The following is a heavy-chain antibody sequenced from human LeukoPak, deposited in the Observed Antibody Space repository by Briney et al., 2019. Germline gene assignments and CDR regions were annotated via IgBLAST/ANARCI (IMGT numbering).Heavy chain of an antibody. J-gene: IGHJ4*02. D-gene: IGHD2-2*01. CDR3: ARLVVPAAYFDY. CDR2: IYSGDST. CDR1: GITVRSNY. V-gene: IGHV3-66*02. Sequence: GSLRPSCAASGITVRSNYMFWVRQAPGKGLEWVSLIYSGDSTYYSDSVKGRFTISRDTSKNTVYLQMNSLRAEDTAVYYCARLVVPAAYFDYWGQGTLVTVSS.